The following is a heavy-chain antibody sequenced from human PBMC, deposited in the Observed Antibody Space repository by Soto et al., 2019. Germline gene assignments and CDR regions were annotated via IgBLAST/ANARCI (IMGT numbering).Heavy chain of an antibody. CDR2: ISGTGGST. Sequence: EVQLLESGGGLVQPGGSLRLSCAASGFTFSSHAMSWVRQAPGKGLEWVSGISGTGGSTYYADSVRGRFTISRDNSKNTLYLQVTGLGAEGTAVYYCVVARVGRDCYGERWCDPWGQGRLVIVSS. J-gene: IGHJ5*02. CDR3: VVARVGRDCYGERWCDP. CDR1: GFTFSSHA. D-gene: IGHD2-21*01. V-gene: IGHV3-23*01.